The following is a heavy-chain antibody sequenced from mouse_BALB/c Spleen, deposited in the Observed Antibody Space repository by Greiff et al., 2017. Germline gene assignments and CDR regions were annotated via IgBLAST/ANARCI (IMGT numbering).Heavy chain of an antibody. CDR1: GFTFSSYS. J-gene: IGHJ4*01. Sequence: EVQGVESGGGLVKPGGSLKLSCAASGFTFSSYSMSWVRQSPEKRLEWVAEISSGGSYTYYPDTVTGRFTISRDNAKNTLYLEMSSLRSEDTAMYYCARETYGYYAMDYWGQGTSVTVSS. CDR2: ISSGGSYT. D-gene: IGHD1-2*01. CDR3: ARETYGYYAMDY. V-gene: IGHV5-9-4*01.